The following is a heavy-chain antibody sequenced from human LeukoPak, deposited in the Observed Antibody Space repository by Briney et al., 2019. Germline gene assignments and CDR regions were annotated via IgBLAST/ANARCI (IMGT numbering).Heavy chain of an antibody. D-gene: IGHD3-10*01. Sequence: SETPSLTCTVSGGSISSRSYYWGWIRQPPGKGLEWIGSIYYSGSTYYNPSLKSRVTISVDTSKNQFSLKLSSVTAADTAVYYCARDRGSYYGSGSYWYNWFDPWGQGTLVTVSS. V-gene: IGHV4-39*07. CDR1: GGSISSRSYY. CDR2: IYYSGST. J-gene: IGHJ5*02. CDR3: ARDRGSYYGSGSYWYNWFDP.